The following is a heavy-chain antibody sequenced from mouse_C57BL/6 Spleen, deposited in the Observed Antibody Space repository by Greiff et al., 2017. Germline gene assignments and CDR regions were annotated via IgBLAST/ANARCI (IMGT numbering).Heavy chain of an antibody. D-gene: IGHD1-1*01. CDR3: ARKYYGKGFDY. J-gene: IGHJ2*01. CDR1: GYTFTSYW. Sequence: VQLQQSGAELVMPGASVKLSCKASGYTFTSYWMHWVKQRPGQGLEWIGEIDPSDSYTNYNQKFKGKSTLTVDKSSSTAYMQLSSLTSEDSAVYYCARKYYGKGFDYWGQGTTLTVSS. CDR2: IDPSDSYT. V-gene: IGHV1-69*01.